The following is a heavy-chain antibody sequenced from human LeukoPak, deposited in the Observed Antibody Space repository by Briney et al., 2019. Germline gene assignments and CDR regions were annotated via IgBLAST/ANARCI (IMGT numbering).Heavy chain of an antibody. V-gene: IGHV1-3*01. D-gene: IGHD6-19*01. CDR1: GYTFTSYA. Sequence: GASVKVSCKASGYTFTSYAMHWVRQAPGQRLEWMGWINAGNGNTKYSQKFQGRVTITRDTSASTAYMELSSLRSEDTAVYYCARAGRGAVAGTQYYFDYWGQGTLVTVSS. CDR2: INAGNGNT. CDR3: ARAGRGAVAGTQYYFDY. J-gene: IGHJ4*02.